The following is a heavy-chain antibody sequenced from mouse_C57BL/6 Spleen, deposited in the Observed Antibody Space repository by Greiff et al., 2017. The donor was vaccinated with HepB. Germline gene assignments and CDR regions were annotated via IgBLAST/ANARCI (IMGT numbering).Heavy chain of an antibody. CDR1: GYTFTDYE. CDR2: IDPETGGT. CDR3: TRRGDYYGYFDV. Sequence: VKLQQSGAELVRPGASVTLSCKASGYTFTDYEMHWVKQTPVHGLEWIGAIDPETGGTAYNQKFKGKAILTADKSSSTAYMELRSLTSEDSAVYYCTRRGDYYGYFDVWGTGTTVTVSS. D-gene: IGHD2-4*01. J-gene: IGHJ1*03. V-gene: IGHV1-15*01.